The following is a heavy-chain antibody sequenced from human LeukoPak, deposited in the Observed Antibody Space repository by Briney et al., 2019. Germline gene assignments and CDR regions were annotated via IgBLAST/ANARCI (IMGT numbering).Heavy chain of an antibody. D-gene: IGHD6-13*01. V-gene: IGHV3-21*01. CDR3: ARDRTAAWTDDAFDI. CDR1: GFTFSSYS. CDR2: ISSSSSYK. J-gene: IGHJ3*02. Sequence: GGSLRLSCAASGFTFSSYSMNWVRQVPGKGLEWVSSISSSSSYKYYADSVKGRFTISRDNAKNSLYLQMNSLRAEDTAVYYCARDRTAAWTDDAFDIWGQGTMVTVSS.